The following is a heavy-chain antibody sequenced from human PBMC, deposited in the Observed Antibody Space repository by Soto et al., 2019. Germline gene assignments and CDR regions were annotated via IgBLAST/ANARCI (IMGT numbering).Heavy chain of an antibody. Sequence: QVQLVESGGNLVKPGGSLRLSCAASGFTFSVYYMRWIRQAPGKGLEWVSYISGSGSNIYHADSVKGRFTVSRDNARNSLYLQMNSLRADDTGVYYCARGTGELDYWGQGTLVTVSS. CDR3: ARGTGELDY. J-gene: IGHJ4*02. CDR2: ISGSGSNI. CDR1: GFTFSVYY. V-gene: IGHV3-11*01. D-gene: IGHD1-26*01.